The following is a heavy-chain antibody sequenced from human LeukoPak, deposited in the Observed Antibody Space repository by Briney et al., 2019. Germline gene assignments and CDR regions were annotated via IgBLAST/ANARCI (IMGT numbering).Heavy chain of an antibody. D-gene: IGHD3-9*01. Sequence: SQTLSLTCTVSGGSISSGDYYWSWIRQPPGKGLEWIGYIYYSGSTYYNPSLKSRVTISVDTSKNQFSLKLSSVTAADTAVYYCARGRRLRYFDWLLPTEEWDYWSQGTLVTVSS. V-gene: IGHV4-30-4*08. CDR3: ARGRRLRYFDWLLPTEEWDY. J-gene: IGHJ4*02. CDR2: IYYSGST. CDR1: GGSISSGDYY.